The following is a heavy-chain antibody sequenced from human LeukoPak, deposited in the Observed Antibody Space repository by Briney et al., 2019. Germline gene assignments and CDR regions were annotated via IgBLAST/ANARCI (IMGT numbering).Heavy chain of an antibody. Sequence: PGGSLRLSCAASGFTFNAYAMSWVRQAPGKGLEWVDSIGGSGGNTYYAESVKGPFTISRDNSKNTLYLQMKSLKVDDTAIYYCARDRSDYTNAFDYWGLGTLVTVSS. CDR3: ARDRSDYTNAFDY. D-gene: IGHD1-26*01. CDR2: IGGSGGNT. V-gene: IGHV3-23*01. J-gene: IGHJ4*02. CDR1: GFTFNAYA.